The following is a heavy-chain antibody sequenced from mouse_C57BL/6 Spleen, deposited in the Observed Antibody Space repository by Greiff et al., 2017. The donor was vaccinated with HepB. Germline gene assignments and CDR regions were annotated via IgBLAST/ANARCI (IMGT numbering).Heavy chain of an antibody. Sequence: DVKLQESGPGLVKPSQSLSLTCSVTGYSITSGYYWNWIRQFPGNKLEWMGYISYDGSNNYNPSLKNRISITRDTSKNQFFLKLNSVTTEDTATYYCARGGYDYEGYFDVWGTGTTVTVSS. CDR2: ISYDGSN. CDR3: ARGGYDYEGYFDV. J-gene: IGHJ1*03. CDR1: GYSITSGYY. D-gene: IGHD2-4*01. V-gene: IGHV3-6*01.